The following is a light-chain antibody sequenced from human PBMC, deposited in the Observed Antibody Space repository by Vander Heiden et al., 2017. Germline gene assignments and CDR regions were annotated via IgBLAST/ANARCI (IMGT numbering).Light chain of an antibody. Sequence: HSALTQAASVSGSLGQSITIYCTGSSSDVDDYNYVSWYQQHPGKAPKLIIYEVSKRPSGISNRFSGSKSGNTASLTISGLQAEDEAYYYCSSYTSDRTLFGGGTKLTVL. CDR1: SSDVDDYNY. J-gene: IGLJ2*01. V-gene: IGLV2-14*01. CDR3: SSYTSDRTL. CDR2: EVS.